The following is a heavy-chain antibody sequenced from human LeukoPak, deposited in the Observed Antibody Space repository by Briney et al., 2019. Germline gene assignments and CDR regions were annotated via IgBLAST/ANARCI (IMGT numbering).Heavy chain of an antibody. CDR2: INHSGST. Sequence: PSETLSLTCAVYGGSFSGYYWSWIRQPPGKGLEWIGEINHSGSTNYNPSLKSRVTISVDPSKNQFSLKLSSVTAADTAVYYCARGHYYDSSGYYYYYGMDVWGQGTTVTVSS. J-gene: IGHJ6*02. V-gene: IGHV4-34*01. D-gene: IGHD3-22*01. CDR3: ARGHYYDSSGYYYYYGMDV. CDR1: GGSFSGYY.